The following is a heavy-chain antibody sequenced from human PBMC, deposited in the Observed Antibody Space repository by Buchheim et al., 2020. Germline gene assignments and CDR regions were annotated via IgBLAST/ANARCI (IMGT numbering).Heavy chain of an antibody. D-gene: IGHD3-22*01. CDR2: ISSSSSTL. V-gene: IGHV3-48*02. CDR3: ARSSGYYYDTTGYKNWFDP. J-gene: IGHJ5*02. Sequence: EVQLVESGGDLVQPGGSLRLSCAASGFTFSRYSMNWVRQAPGKGLEWVSYISSSSSTLYYADSVKGRFTISRDNAKNSLYLHMNSLKDEDTAVYYCARSSGYYYDTTGYKNWFDPWGQGTL. CDR1: GFTFSRYS.